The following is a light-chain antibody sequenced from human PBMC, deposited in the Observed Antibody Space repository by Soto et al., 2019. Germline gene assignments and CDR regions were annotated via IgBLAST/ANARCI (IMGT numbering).Light chain of an antibody. J-gene: IGKJ5*01. V-gene: IGKV3-11*01. CDR3: QQRSNWPPIT. Sequence: ELVLTQSQATPYLSTGERATLSCKASRRSSNYLAWYQQKPCQAPRLRIYDASNMATDIPARFSGSGSGTDVALTTSSLEPNNAAVYYFQQRSNWPPITFGLGTRLEIK. CDR2: DAS. CDR1: RRSSNY.